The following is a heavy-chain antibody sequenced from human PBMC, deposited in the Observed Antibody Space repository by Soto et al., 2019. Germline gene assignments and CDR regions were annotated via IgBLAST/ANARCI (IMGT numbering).Heavy chain of an antibody. D-gene: IGHD6-13*01. CDR1: GGSISSYF. J-gene: IGHJ4*02. CDR3: ARDVAAVPRAFAY. CDR2: VYYTGTT. Sequence: QVQLQESGPGLLKPSETLSLTCTVSGGSISSYFYIWVRQPPGKGLEWIGSVYYTGTTDYNPSLKSRVTISVDTSTTQFSLHLRSVTAADTAVYYWARDVAAVPRAFAYWGRGTLVTVSS. V-gene: IGHV4-59*01.